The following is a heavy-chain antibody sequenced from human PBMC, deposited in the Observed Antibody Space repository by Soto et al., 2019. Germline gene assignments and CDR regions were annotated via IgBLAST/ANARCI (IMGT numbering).Heavy chain of an antibody. V-gene: IGHV4-39*01. Sequence: PSETLSLTCSVSGGSISSSGYYWSWIRQHPGKGLEWIGSIYYSGSTYYNPSLKSRVTISVDTSKNQFSLKLSSVTAADTAVYYCARRAEWLDDYYYGMDVWGQGTTVTVSS. CDR2: IYYSGST. CDR3: ARRAEWLDDYYYGMDV. CDR1: GGSISSSGYY. D-gene: IGHD6-19*01. J-gene: IGHJ6*02.